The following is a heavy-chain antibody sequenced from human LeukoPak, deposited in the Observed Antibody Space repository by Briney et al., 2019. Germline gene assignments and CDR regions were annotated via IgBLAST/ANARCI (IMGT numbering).Heavy chain of an antibody. D-gene: IGHD4-17*01. J-gene: IGHJ6*02. CDR3: ARVYGDPPYYYYGMDV. CDR1: GGSFSGYY. Sequence: SSETLSLTCAVYGGSFSGYYWSWIRQPPGKGLEWIGEINHSGSTNYNPSLKSRVTISVDTSKNQFSLKLSSVTAADTAVYYCARVYGDPPYYYYGMDVWGQGTTVTVSS. CDR2: INHSGST. V-gene: IGHV4-34*01.